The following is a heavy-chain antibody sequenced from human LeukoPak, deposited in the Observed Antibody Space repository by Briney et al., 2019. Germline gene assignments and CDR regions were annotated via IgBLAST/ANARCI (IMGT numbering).Heavy chain of an antibody. V-gene: IGHV1-8*03. D-gene: IGHD6-19*01. CDR3: ASNERKAGTFDY. J-gene: IGHJ4*02. CDR2: MNPNSGNT. CDR1: GYTFTSYD. Sequence: GASVKVSCKASGYTFTSYDINWVRQATGQGLEWMGWMNPNSGNTGYAQKFQGRVTITRNTSISTAYMELSSLRAEDTAVYYCASNERKAGTFDYWGQGTLVTVSS.